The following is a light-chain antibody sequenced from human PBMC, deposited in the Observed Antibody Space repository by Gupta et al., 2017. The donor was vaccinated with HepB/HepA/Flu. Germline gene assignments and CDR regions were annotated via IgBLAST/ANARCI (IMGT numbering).Light chain of an antibody. J-gene: IGKJ4*01. CDR2: SAS. CDR3: MQALQTPLT. CDR1: QSLRHSIGDTY. Sequence: EIVLTQSPLSLPVSPGETASMSCRANQSLRHSIGDTYLDWYLQKPGQSPHLLFFSASSRASRVPDRCSGFGSATEFTLKISRVEAEDVGIYYCMQALQTPLTFGGGTKVEIK. V-gene: IGKV2-28*01.